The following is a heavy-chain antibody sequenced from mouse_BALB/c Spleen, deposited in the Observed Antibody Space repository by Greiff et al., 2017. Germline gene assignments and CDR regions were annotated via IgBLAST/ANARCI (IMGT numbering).Heavy chain of an antibody. V-gene: IGHV1-69*02. CDR3: TSTYCGNLCFDY. Sequence: QVQLQEPGAELVRPGASVKLSCKASGYTFTSYWINWVKQRPGQGLEWIGNIYPSDSYTNYNQKFKDKAKLTVDKSSSTAYMQLSSPTPEDSAVYYCTSTYCGNLCFDYWGQGTTLTVSS. D-gene: IGHD2-10*01. CDR1: GYTFTSYW. CDR2: IYPSDSYT. J-gene: IGHJ2*01.